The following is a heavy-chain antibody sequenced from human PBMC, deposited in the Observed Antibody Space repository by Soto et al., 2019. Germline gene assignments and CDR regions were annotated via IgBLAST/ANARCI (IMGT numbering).Heavy chain of an antibody. D-gene: IGHD3-10*01. CDR3: AKPLLWFGEYLTAPVDY. Sequence: QVQLVESGGGVVQPGRSLRLSCAASGFTFSSYGMHWVRQAPGKGLEWVAVISYDGSNKYYADSVKGRFTISRDNSKNTLYLQMNSLRAEDTAVYYCAKPLLWFGEYLTAPVDYWGQGTLVTVSS. V-gene: IGHV3-30*18. CDR2: ISYDGSNK. J-gene: IGHJ4*02. CDR1: GFTFSSYG.